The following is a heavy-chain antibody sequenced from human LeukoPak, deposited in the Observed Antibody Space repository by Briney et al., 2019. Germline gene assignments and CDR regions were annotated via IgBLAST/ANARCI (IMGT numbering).Heavy chain of an antibody. Sequence: ASVKVSCKVSGYTLTELSMHLVRQAPGKGIEWMGGFDPEDGETVYAQKFRGRVTMTEDTSTDTAYMELSSLRSEDTAVYYCATDHGRITHGFDIWGQGTMVTVSS. CDR3: ATDHGRITHGFDI. CDR1: GYTLTELS. D-gene: IGHD3-10*01. CDR2: FDPEDGET. J-gene: IGHJ3*02. V-gene: IGHV1-24*01.